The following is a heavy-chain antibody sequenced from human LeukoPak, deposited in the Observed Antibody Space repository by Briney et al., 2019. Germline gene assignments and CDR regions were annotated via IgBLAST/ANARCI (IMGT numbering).Heavy chain of an antibody. J-gene: IGHJ6*02. Sequence: GGSLRLSCAASGFTFNNYAMAWVRQAPGKGLEWVSGINGRGGGSYHADSVKGRFTISRDNSKNTLYLQMNSLRGEDTAVFYCAKDVESSSWYVARYGMDVWGQGPRSPSP. V-gene: IGHV3-23*01. D-gene: IGHD6-13*01. CDR3: AKDVESSSWYVARYGMDV. CDR1: GFTFNNYA. CDR2: INGRGGGS.